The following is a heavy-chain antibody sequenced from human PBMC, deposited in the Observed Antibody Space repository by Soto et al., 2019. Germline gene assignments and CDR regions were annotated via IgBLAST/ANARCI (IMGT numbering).Heavy chain of an antibody. V-gene: IGHV1-3*05. J-gene: IGHJ4*02. CDR3: ARAVAVPADFDF. Sequence: QVQLVQSGAEEKKPGASVKVSCKASGYTFTGYAMHWVRQATGQRLEWMGWFNAGNGNTKYSQKFQGRVTITRDTAASTAYMELSSLRSEDTAVYYCARAVAVPADFDFWGQGTLVTVSS. CDR1: GYTFTGYA. CDR2: FNAGNGNT. D-gene: IGHD6-19*01.